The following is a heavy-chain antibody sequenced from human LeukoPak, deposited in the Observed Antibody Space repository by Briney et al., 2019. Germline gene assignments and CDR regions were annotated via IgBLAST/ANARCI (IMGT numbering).Heavy chain of an antibody. CDR3: ARPNDLWSGIES. Sequence: GEPLKISCQASGYNFTTYWIGWVRQMRGEGSGWIGIIDPGDSATSYSPSFQGQVTFSADKSITTAYLQWSSLKAADTAMYDGARPNDLWSGIESWGQGTLVTVSS. V-gene: IGHV5-51*01. D-gene: IGHD3-3*01. J-gene: IGHJ4*02. CDR2: IDPGDSAT. CDR1: GYNFTTYW.